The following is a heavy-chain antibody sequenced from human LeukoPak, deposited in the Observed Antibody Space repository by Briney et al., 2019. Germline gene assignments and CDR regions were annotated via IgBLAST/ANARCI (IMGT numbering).Heavy chain of an antibody. J-gene: IGHJ6*03. Sequence: PSETLSLTCTVSGGSLNGYYWGWVRQPLGKGLEWVGFIYDSGSVKHNPSLKSLATISVDTSKNQVSLKLTSVTAADTAVYYCARHPRIAVPPFYYYYMDVWGKGTTVTVSS. CDR3: ARHPRIAVPPFYYYYMDV. CDR2: IYDSGSV. CDR1: GGSLNGYY. D-gene: IGHD6-6*01. V-gene: IGHV4-59*08.